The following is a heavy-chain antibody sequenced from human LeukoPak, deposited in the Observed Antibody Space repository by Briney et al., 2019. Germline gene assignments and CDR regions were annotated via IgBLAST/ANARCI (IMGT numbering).Heavy chain of an antibody. CDR2: TYYRSKWYN. J-gene: IGHJ4*02. Sequence: SQTLSLTRDVSGDSVSSKNGAWNWIRQSPSRGLEWLGRTYYRSKWYNDYAESMEGRMTISQDTSKNQYSLHLNSVTPDDTAVYYCARDFGTTGWHTFDYWGQGTLVTVSS. CDR1: GDSVSSKNGA. CDR3: ARDFGTTGWHTFDY. V-gene: IGHV6-1*01. D-gene: IGHD6-19*01.